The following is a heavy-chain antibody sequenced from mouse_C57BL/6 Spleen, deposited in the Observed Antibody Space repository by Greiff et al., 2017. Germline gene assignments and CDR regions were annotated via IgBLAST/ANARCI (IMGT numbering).Heavy chain of an antibody. CDR1: GYTFTDYE. V-gene: IGHV1-15*01. Sequence: LMESGAELVRPGASVTLSCKASGYTFTDYEMHWVKQTPVHGLEWIGAIDPETGGTAYNQKFKGKAILTADKSSSTAYMELRSLTSEDSAVYYCKNWYFDVWGTGTTVTVSS. J-gene: IGHJ1*03. CDR3: KNWYFDV. CDR2: IDPETGGT.